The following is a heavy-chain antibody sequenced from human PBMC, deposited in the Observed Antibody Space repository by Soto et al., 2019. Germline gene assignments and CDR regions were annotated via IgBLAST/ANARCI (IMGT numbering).Heavy chain of an antibody. Sequence: QVQLVESGGGVVQPGRSLRLSCAASGFTFSTYGMHLVRQAPGKGLEWVAVISYDGNNKYYADSVKGRFTISRDSAENTLYLQMNSMRAEDTAVSYCAKSVYNWNDGFFDYWGQGTLVTVS. D-gene: IGHD1-1*01. CDR3: AKSVYNWNDGFFDY. CDR1: GFTFSTYG. V-gene: IGHV3-30*18. CDR2: ISYDGNNK. J-gene: IGHJ4*02.